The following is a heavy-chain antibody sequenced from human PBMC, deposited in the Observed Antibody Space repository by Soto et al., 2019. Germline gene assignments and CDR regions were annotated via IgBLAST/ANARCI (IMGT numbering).Heavy chain of an antibody. Sequence: PGGSLRLSCAASGFTFSNSAMNWVRQAPGKGLEWVSAFSGSGVTTYYADSVKGRFTISRDNSKNTLYLQMNSLRVEDTAVYYCAQDPTGVGGTFDYWGQGTLVTVSS. D-gene: IGHD1-26*01. CDR2: FSGSGVTT. CDR1: GFTFSNSA. J-gene: IGHJ4*02. CDR3: AQDPTGVGGTFDY. V-gene: IGHV3-23*01.